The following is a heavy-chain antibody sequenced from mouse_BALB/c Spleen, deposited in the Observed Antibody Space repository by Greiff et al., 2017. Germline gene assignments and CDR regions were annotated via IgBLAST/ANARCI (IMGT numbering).Heavy chain of an antibody. CDR1: GFTFSSFG. CDR3: ARWGYPGAMDY. D-gene: IGHD2-14*01. Sequence: EVQGVESGGGLVQPGGSRKLSCAASGFTFSSFGMHWVRQAPEKGLEWVAYISSGSSTIYYADTVKGRFTISRDNPKNTLFLQMTSLRSEDTAMYYCARWGYPGAMDYWGQGTSVTVSS. J-gene: IGHJ4*01. CDR2: ISSGSSTI. V-gene: IGHV5-17*02.